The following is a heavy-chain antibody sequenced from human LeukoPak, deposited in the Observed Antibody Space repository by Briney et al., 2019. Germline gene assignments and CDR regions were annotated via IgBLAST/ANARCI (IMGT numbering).Heavy chain of an antibody. D-gene: IGHD2-21*02. CDR2: IYYSGST. Sequence: PSETLSLTCTVSGGSINNHYWNWFRQPPGKGLEWIGYIYYSGSTSCNPSLKSRVTISIDRSRMQFSLELSSVTAADTAVYYCARTYCGRDCRVYAKVFDSWGRGILVTVSS. J-gene: IGHJ4*02. CDR1: GGSINNHY. CDR3: ARTYCGRDCRVYAKVFDS. V-gene: IGHV4-59*11.